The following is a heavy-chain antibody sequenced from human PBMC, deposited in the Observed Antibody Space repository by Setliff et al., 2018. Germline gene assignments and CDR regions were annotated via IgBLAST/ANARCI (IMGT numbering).Heavy chain of an antibody. Sequence: SETLSLTCTVSGDSISSGSYHWSWIRKPAGKGLEWIGRIHPSGSTNYNPSLKSRVLISVDTSKNQLSLRVTSVTAADTAVYYCARGSTGAYDPWGQGTLVTVSS. D-gene: IGHD7-27*01. CDR3: ARGSTGAYDP. CDR2: IHPSGST. CDR1: GDSISSGSYH. V-gene: IGHV4-61*02. J-gene: IGHJ5*02.